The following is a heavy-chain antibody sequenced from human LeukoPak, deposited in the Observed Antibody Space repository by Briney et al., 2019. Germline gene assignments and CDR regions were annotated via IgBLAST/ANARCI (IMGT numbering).Heavy chain of an antibody. CDR3: ARLPAGGPGAFDI. CDR2: IYYSGST. J-gene: IGHJ3*02. V-gene: IGHV4-39*01. D-gene: IGHD1-26*01. CDR1: GGSISSSSYY. Sequence: SETLSLTCTVSGGSISSSSYYWGWIRQPPGKGLEWIGSIYYSGSTYYNPSLKSRVTISVDTSKNQFSLKLSSVTAADTAVYYCARLPAGGPGAFDIWGQGTMVTVSS.